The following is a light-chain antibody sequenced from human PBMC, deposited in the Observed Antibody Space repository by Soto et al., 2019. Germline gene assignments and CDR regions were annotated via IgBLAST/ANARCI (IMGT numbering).Light chain of an antibody. CDR1: SSNIGSNY. CDR3: AAWDDGLSGWV. CDR2: RNN. Sequence: QSVLTQPPSASGTPGQRVTISCSGSSSNIGSNYVFWYRQFPGTAPKVLIYRNNQRPSGVPDRFSGSKSGTSASLAISGRRSEDDADYYCAAWDDGLSGWVFGGGTKLTVL. V-gene: IGLV1-47*01. J-gene: IGLJ3*02.